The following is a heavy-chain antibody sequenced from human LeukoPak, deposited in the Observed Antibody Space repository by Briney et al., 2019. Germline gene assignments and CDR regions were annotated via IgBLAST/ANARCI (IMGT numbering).Heavy chain of an antibody. J-gene: IGHJ4*02. Sequence: QPGGSLRLSCAASGFTFGSYAMSWVRQAPGKGLEWVSSVSANGGSTYYADSVKGRFTISRDNSKNTLYLQMNSLRAEDTAVYYCAKDLEWLSYFDYWGRGTLVTVSS. D-gene: IGHD3-3*01. V-gene: IGHV3-23*01. CDR2: VSANGGST. CDR1: GFTFGSYA. CDR3: AKDLEWLSYFDY.